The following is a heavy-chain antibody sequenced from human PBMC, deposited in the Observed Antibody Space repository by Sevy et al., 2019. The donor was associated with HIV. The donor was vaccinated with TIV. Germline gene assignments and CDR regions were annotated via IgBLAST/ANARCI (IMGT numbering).Heavy chain of an antibody. D-gene: IGHD5-12*01. CDR3: AIPGFSGYDGVDQ. J-gene: IGHJ4*02. CDR1: GYTFTSYS. Sequence: ASVKVPCKASGYTFTSYSIHWVRQAPGQGLEWMGIINPSGGSTTYAQMFQGRVTLTRDKSTSTVFLELSSLRSDDTAVYYCAIPGFSGYDGVDQWGQGTLVTVSS. CDR2: INPSGGST. V-gene: IGHV1-46*01.